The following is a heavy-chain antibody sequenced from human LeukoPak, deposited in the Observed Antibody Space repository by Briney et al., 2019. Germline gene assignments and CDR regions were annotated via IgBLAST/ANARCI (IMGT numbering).Heavy chain of an antibody. CDR1: GGSFSGYY. D-gene: IGHD2-2*01. V-gene: IGHV4-34*01. CDR3: ARATVVVPAAFRKYCDL. J-gene: IGHJ2*01. Sequence: SETLSLTCAVYGGSFSGYYWSWIRQPPGKGLEWIGEINHSGSTNYNPSLKSRVTISVDTSKNQFSLKLSSVTAADTAVYYCARATVVVPAAFRKYCDLWGRGTLVTVSS. CDR2: INHSGST.